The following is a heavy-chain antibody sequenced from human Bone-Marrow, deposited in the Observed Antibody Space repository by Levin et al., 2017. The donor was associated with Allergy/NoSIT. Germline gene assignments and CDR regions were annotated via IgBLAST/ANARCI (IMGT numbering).Heavy chain of an antibody. D-gene: IGHD3-22*01. Sequence: GESLKISCQASGYSFTGFYLHWIRQAPRQGLEWMGWISPNSGGTNYAQKFQGRVTMSRATSISTAYMELSSLRSDDTAVYYCSRRPHYYDSSGYYGSHAFDIWGQGTMVTVSS. V-gene: IGHV1-2*02. CDR1: GYSFTGFY. CDR3: SRRPHYYDSSGYYGSHAFDI. CDR2: ISPNSGGT. J-gene: IGHJ3*02.